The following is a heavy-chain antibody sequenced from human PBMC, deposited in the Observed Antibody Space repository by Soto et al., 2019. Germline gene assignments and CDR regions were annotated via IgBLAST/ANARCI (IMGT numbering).Heavy chain of an antibody. J-gene: IGHJ5*02. CDR1: GYSISSGYY. CDR2: IYHSGST. D-gene: IGHD6-6*01. Sequence: SETLSLTCAVSGYSISSGYYWGWIRQPPGKGLEWIGSIYHSGSTYYNPSLKSRVTISVDTSKNQFSLKLSSVTAADTAVYYCAAEYSSSSGWFDPWGQGTLVTVSS. CDR3: AAEYSSSSGWFDP. V-gene: IGHV4-38-2*01.